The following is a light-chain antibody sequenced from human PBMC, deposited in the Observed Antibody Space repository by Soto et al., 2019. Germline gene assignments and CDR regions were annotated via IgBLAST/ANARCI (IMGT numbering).Light chain of an antibody. CDR1: QNINTW. Sequence: IPMAPAPSTLSPSVWERVTITCWASQNINTWLAWYQQKPGKGPILLIYRASRLESGVPSRFSGSGSGTEFALTISSLQPADFATYYCQQYETYSWTFGQGTKVDIK. CDR2: RAS. J-gene: IGKJ1*01. CDR3: QQYETYSWT. V-gene: IGKV1-5*03.